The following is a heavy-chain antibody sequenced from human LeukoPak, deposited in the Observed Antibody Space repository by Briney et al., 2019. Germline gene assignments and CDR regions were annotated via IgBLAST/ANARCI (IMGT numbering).Heavy chain of an antibody. CDR1: GGSISSSSYY. CDR2: VYYSGST. V-gene: IGHV4-39*02. CDR3: ARERDAADAFDI. D-gene: IGHD6-13*01. J-gene: IGHJ3*02. Sequence: SETLSLTCTVSGGSISSSSYYWGWIRQPPGKGLEWIGSVYYSGSTYYNPSLKSRVTISVDTSKNQFSLKLSSVTAADTAVYYCARERDAADAFDIWGQGTMVTVSS.